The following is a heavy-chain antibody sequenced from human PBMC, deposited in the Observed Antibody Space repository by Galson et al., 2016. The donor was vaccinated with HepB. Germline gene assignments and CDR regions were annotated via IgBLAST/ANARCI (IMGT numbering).Heavy chain of an antibody. CDR2: ITPDGTEK. J-gene: IGHJ4*02. D-gene: IGHD2-15*01. CDR1: GFTFSNYF. CDR3: VRDRGYCSSGGCYSVNDY. V-gene: IGHV3-7*04. Sequence: SLRLSCAVSGFTFSNYFMNWVRQAPGTGLEWVAAITPDGTEKYYADSVKGRFTVSRDNVATSLYLQMNSLRAEDTAVYYCVRDRGYCSSGGCYSVNDYWGQGTLVTVSS.